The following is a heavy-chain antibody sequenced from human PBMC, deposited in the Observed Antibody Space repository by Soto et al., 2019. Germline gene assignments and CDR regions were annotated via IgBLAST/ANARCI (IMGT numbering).Heavy chain of an antibody. CDR1: GFTFSSYA. CDR3: ARGGSGRYSPYYGMDV. V-gene: IGHV3-30-3*01. CDR2: ISYDGSNK. D-gene: IGHD5-18*01. Sequence: GGSLRLSCAASGFTFSSYAMDWVRQAPGKGLEWVAVISYDGSNKYYADSVKGRFTISRDNSKNTLYLQMNSLRAEDTAVYYCARGGSGRYSPYYGMDVWGQGTTVTVSS. J-gene: IGHJ6*02.